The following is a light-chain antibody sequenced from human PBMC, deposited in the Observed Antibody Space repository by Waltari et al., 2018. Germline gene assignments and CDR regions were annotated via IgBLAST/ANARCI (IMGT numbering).Light chain of an antibody. CDR2: KNN. CDR3: AAWDDSLSGVV. J-gene: IGLJ2*01. V-gene: IGLV1-47*01. CDR1: SSNIGSNY. Sequence: TPGQRVTISFSGSSSNIGSNYVYWYQQLPGTAPKLLIYKNNQRPSGVPDRFSGSKSGTSASLAISGLRSEDEADYSCAAWDDSLSGVVFGGGTKLTVL.